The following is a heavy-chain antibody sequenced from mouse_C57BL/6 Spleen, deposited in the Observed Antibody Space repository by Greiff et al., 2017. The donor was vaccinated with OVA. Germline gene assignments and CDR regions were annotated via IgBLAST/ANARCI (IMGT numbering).Heavy chain of an antibody. J-gene: IGHJ1*03. CDR2: ISSGSSTI. V-gene: IGHV5-17*01. D-gene: IGHD1-1*01. CDR1: GFTFSDYG. Sequence: EVQGVESGGGLVKPGGSLKLSCAASGFTFSDYGMHWVRQAPEKGLEWVAYISSGSSTIYYADTVKGRFTISRDNAKNTLFLQMTSLRSEDTAMYYCARGFTTVVARNWYFDVWGTGTTVTVSS. CDR3: ARGFTTVVARNWYFDV.